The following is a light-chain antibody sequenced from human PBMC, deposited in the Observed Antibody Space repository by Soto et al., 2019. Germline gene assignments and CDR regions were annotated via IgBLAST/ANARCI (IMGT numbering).Light chain of an antibody. CDR1: QSVSSSY. CDR3: QQYGNSPRT. Sequence: EIVLMQSPGTLALSPGERATLSCRASQSVSSSYLAWYQQKPGQAPRLFIYGASTRATGIPDRFSGSGSGTDFTLTISRLEPEDFAVYYCQQYGNSPRTFGQGTKVDIK. V-gene: IGKV3-20*01. J-gene: IGKJ1*01. CDR2: GAS.